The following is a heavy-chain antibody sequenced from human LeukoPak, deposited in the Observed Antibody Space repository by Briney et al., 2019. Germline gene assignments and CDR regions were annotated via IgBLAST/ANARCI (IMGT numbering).Heavy chain of an antibody. CDR1: GFTFSNYA. D-gene: IGHD6-13*01. Sequence: GGSLRLSCAASGFTFSNYAMHWVRQAPGKGLEYVSAISSNGGSTYYANSVKGRFTISRDNSKNTLYLQMGSLRAEDMAVYYCARWAGAAAFDYWGQGTLVTVSS. V-gene: IGHV3-64*01. CDR3: ARWAGAAAFDY. J-gene: IGHJ4*02. CDR2: ISSNGGST.